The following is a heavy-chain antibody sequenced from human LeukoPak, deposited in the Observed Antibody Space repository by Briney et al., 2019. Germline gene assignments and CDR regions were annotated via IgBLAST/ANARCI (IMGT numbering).Heavy chain of an antibody. J-gene: IGHJ4*02. V-gene: IGHV4-4*08. Sequence: SETLSLTCTVSGGSISSYYWSWIRQPPGKGLGWIGRIYTSGSTNYNPSLKSRVTISVDTSKNQFSLKLSSVTAADTAVYYCAREGLIVGATATATGLDYWGQGTLVTVSS. D-gene: IGHD1-26*01. CDR3: AREGLIVGATATATGLDY. CDR1: GGSISSYY. CDR2: IYTSGST.